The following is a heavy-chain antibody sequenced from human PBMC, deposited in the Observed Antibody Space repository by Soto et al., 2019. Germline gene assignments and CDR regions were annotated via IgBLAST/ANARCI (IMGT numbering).Heavy chain of an antibody. D-gene: IGHD2-2*01. CDR2: IYYSGST. V-gene: IGHV4-61*01. CDR3: ARVLGQLLTLGWFDP. Sequence: SSETLSLTCTVSGGSVSSGSYYWSWIRQPPGKGLEWIGYIYYSGSTSYNPSLKSRVTISVDTSKNQFSLKLSSVTAADTAVYYCARVLGQLLTLGWFDPWGQGTLVTVSS. J-gene: IGHJ5*02. CDR1: GGSVSSGSYY.